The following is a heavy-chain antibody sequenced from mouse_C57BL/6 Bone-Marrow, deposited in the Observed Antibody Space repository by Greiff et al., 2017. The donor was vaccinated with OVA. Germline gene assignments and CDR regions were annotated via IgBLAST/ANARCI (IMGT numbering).Heavy chain of an antibody. CDR1: GFTFSSYG. CDR2: ISSGGSYT. CDR3: ASTTVVATDFDY. D-gene: IGHD1-1*01. V-gene: IGHV5-6*01. J-gene: IGHJ2*01. Sequence: VQLKESGGDLVKPGGSLKLSCAASGFTFSSYGMSWVRQTPDKRLEWVATISSGGSYTYYPDSVKGRFTISRDNAKNTLYLQMSSLKSEDTAMYYCASTTVVATDFDYWGQGTTLTVSS.